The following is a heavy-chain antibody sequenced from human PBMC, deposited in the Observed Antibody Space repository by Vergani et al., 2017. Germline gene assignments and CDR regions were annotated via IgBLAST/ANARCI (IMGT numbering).Heavy chain of an antibody. D-gene: IGHD1-14*01. Sequence: EVQLLESGGGLVQPGGSLRVSCAASGFTFSSDAMSWVRQAPGKGLEWVSAINRGSTTYYADSVKGRFTISRDNSKNTMYLQMNSLRDEDTGVYYCARDLRLLYNRFDPWGQGTLVTVSS. CDR1: GFTFSSDA. CDR2: INRGSTT. V-gene: IGHV3-23*01. CDR3: ARDLRLLYNRFDP. J-gene: IGHJ5*02.